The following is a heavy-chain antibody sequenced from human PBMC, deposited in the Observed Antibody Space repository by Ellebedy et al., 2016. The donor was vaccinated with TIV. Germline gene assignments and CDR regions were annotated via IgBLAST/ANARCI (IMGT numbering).Heavy chain of an antibody. J-gene: IGHJ4*02. Sequence: GESLKISXAASGFTLSSYGMSWVRQAPGQGLEMVSGISGSGGSTYYADSVKGRFTISRDNSKNTLSLQMNSLRAEDTALYYCARRGDLWGQGTLVTVSS. D-gene: IGHD3-3*01. CDR2: ISGSGGST. CDR1: GFTLSSYG. V-gene: IGHV3-23*01. CDR3: ARRGDL.